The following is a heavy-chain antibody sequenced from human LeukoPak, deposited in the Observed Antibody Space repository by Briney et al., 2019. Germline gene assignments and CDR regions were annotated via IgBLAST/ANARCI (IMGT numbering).Heavy chain of an antibody. CDR2: INSDGSST. V-gene: IGHV3-74*01. CDR3: ARGTGYYDSSGYSSYYYMDA. Sequence: GGSLRLSCAASGFTFSSYWMHWVRQAPGKGLVWVSRINSDGSSTSYADSVKGRFTISRDNAKNTLYLQMNSLRAEDTAVYYCARGTGYYDSSGYSSYYYMDAWGKGTTVTVSS. CDR1: GFTFSSYW. D-gene: IGHD3-22*01. J-gene: IGHJ6*03.